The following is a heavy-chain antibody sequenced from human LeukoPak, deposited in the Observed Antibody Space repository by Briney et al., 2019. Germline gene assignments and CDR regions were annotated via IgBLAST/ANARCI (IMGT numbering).Heavy chain of an antibody. CDR2: INHSGST. J-gene: IGHJ6*02. D-gene: IGHD3-10*01. Sequence: PSETLSLTCAVYGGSFSGYYWSWIRQPPGKGPEWIGEINHSGSTNYNPSLKSRVTISVDTSKNQFSLKLSSVTAADTAVYYCARGLTMVRGVIDYGMDVWGQGTTVTVSS. V-gene: IGHV4-34*01. CDR3: ARGLTMVRGVIDYGMDV. CDR1: GGSFSGYY.